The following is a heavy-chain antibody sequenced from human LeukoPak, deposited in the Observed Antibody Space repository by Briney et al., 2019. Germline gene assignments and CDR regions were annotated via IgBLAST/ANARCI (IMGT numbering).Heavy chain of an antibody. V-gene: IGHV3-33*01. CDR1: GFXFSTYG. CDR3: ARALSAMVPDY. CDR2: IRYDGGNK. Sequence: GGSLRLSCAASGFXFSTYGIHWVRQAPGKGLEWLAVIRYDGGNKYYGDSVRGRFTISRDNSKNTLYLQMNSLRAEDTAMYHCARALSAMVPDYWGQGTLLTVSS. D-gene: IGHD5-18*01. J-gene: IGHJ4*02.